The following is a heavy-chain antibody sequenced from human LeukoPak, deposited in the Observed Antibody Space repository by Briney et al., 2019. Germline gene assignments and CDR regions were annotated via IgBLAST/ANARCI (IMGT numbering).Heavy chain of an antibody. CDR1: GFTFSSYA. CDR2: ISGSGGST. Sequence: GGSLRLSCAASGFTFSSYAMSWVRQAPGKGLEWVSAISGSGGSTYYADSVKGRFTISRDNAMNTLYLLMNSLRAEDTAVYYCARDGGVVYDFWSGPPPPYYYYYYGMDVWGQGTTVTVSS. D-gene: IGHD3-3*01. J-gene: IGHJ6*02. V-gene: IGHV3-23*01. CDR3: ARDGGVVYDFWSGPPPPYYYYYYGMDV.